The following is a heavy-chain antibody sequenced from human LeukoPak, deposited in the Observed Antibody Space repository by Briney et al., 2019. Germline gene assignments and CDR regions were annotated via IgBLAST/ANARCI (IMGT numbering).Heavy chain of an antibody. J-gene: IGHJ4*02. D-gene: IGHD3-10*01. CDR3: AKRGIVIRAVIIIGFHKEAYYFDY. CDR1: GITLSNYG. CDR2: ISERGGST. V-gene: IGHV3-23*01. Sequence: GGSLRPSCVVSGITLSNYGMSWVRQAPGKGLEWVSGISERGGSTNYADSVKGRFIISRDTSKNTVYLQMNSLRVEDTAAYFCAKRGIVIRAVIIIGFHKEAYYFDYWGQGILVTVSS.